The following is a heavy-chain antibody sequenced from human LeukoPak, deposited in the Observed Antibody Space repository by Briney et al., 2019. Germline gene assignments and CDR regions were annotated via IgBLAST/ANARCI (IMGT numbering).Heavy chain of an antibody. CDR1: GYTFTSYY. J-gene: IGHJ3*02. Sequence: ASVKVSCKASGYTFTSYYMHWVRQAPGQGLEWMGIINPGGGSTSYAQKFQGRVTMTRDTSTSTVYMELSSLRSEDTAVYYCARGRGIAVAASDAFDIWGQGTMVTVSS. CDR3: ARGRGIAVAASDAFDI. CDR2: INPGGGST. D-gene: IGHD6-19*01. V-gene: IGHV1-46*01.